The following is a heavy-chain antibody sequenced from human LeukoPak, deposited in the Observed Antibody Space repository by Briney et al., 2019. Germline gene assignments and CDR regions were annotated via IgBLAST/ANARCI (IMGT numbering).Heavy chain of an antibody. CDR1: GFTFSSYA. D-gene: IGHD6-19*01. CDR2: ISGSGGST. V-gene: IGHV3-23*01. Sequence: QPGGSLRLSCAASGFTFSSYAMSWVRQAPGKGLECVSAISGSGGSTYYADSVKGRFTISRDNSKNTLYLQMNSLRAEDTAVYYCAKDGGAGYSSVNDAFDIWGQGTMVTVSS. CDR3: AKDGGAGYSSVNDAFDI. J-gene: IGHJ3*02.